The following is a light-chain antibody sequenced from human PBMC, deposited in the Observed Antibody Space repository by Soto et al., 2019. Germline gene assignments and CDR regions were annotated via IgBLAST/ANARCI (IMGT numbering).Light chain of an antibody. J-gene: IGKJ3*01. CDR2: AAS. CDR3: QQSYTTFFT. CDR1: QSISNY. Sequence: DIQMTQSPSSLSASVGDRVTITCRASQSISNYLNWYQQKPGKAPKLLIYAASSLQSGVPSRFSGSGSGTDFTLTISSLQPEDFATYSCQQSYTTFFTFGPWTNVD. V-gene: IGKV1-39*01.